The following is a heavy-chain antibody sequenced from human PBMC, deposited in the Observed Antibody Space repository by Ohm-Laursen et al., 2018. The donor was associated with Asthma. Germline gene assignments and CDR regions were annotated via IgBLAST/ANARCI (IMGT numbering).Heavy chain of an antibody. CDR2: ISYDGSNK. J-gene: IGHJ5*02. Sequence: SLRLSCTASGFTFSSYAMHWVRQAPGKGLEWVAVISYDGSNKYYADSVKGRFTISRDNSKNTLYLQMNSLRAEDTAVYYCARAYTIAVAGTEDWFDPWGQGTLVTVFS. V-gene: IGHV3-30-3*01. CDR3: ARAYTIAVAGTEDWFDP. D-gene: IGHD6-19*01. CDR1: GFTFSSYA.